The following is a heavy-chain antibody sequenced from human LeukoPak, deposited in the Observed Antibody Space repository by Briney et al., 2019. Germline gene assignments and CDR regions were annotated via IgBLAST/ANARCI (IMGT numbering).Heavy chain of an antibody. J-gene: IGHJ5*02. CDR2: FSLGETT. CDR3: ARWDELDWAFGT. CDR1: GASITTYS. V-gene: IGHV4-59*08. Sequence: PSETLSLTCSVFGASITTYSWNWLRQSPGKGLEWIGYFSLGETTSYTSSLKSRVTISRDTSKNQVSLKLTSVTAADTAVYYCARWDELDWAFGTWGPGTLVTVSS. D-gene: IGHD2-21*01.